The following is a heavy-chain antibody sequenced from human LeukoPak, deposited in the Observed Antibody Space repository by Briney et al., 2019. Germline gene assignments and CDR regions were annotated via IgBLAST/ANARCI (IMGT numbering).Heavy chain of an antibody. Sequence: GGSLRLSCAASGFTFSSYAVSWVRQAPGKGLEWVSAISGSGGSTYYADSVKGRFTISRDNSKNTLYLQMNSLRAEDTAVYYCAKGRCSGGSCSRFDPWGQGTLVTVSS. CDR1: GFTFSSYA. J-gene: IGHJ5*02. CDR2: ISGSGGST. CDR3: AKGRCSGGSCSRFDP. D-gene: IGHD2-15*01. V-gene: IGHV3-23*01.